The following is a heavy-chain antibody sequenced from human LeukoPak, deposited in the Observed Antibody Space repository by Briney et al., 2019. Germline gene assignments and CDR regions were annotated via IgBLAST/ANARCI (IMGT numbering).Heavy chain of an antibody. CDR3: AKDLSYYGSGSYPNWFDP. J-gene: IGHJ5*02. V-gene: IGHV3-23*01. CDR2: ISGSGGST. CDR1: GFTFSSYA. D-gene: IGHD3-10*01. Sequence: GGSLRLSCAASGFTFSSYAMSWVRQAPGKGLEWVSAISGSGGSTYYADSVKGRFTISRDNSKNTLYLQMNSLRAEDTAVYYCAKDLSYYGSGSYPNWFDPWGQGTLVTVPS.